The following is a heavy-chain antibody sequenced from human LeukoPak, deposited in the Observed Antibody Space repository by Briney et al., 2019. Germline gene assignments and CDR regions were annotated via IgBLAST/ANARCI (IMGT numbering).Heavy chain of an antibody. D-gene: IGHD2-2*01. Sequence: ASVKVSCKASGYTFTGYCMHWVRQAPGQGLEWMGWINPNSGGTNYAQKFQGRVTMTRDTSISTAYMELSRLRSDDTAVYCCAPLGYCSSTSCPGIDYWGQGTLVTVSS. V-gene: IGHV1-2*02. J-gene: IGHJ4*02. CDR3: APLGYCSSTSCPGIDY. CDR2: INPNSGGT. CDR1: GYTFTGYC.